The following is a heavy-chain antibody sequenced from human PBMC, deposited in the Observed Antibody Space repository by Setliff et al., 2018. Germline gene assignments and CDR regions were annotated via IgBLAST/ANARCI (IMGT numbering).Heavy chain of an antibody. CDR3: ARALDYYDSSGNPDAFDM. Sequence: PGGSLRLSCVASEFTFSNYWMTWVRQAPGKGLEWVANIRQDGGQTYYEDSVKGRFTISRDNAKNSLYLQMNSLRAEDTALYFCARALDYYDSSGNPDAFDMWGLGTMVTVSS. J-gene: IGHJ3*02. D-gene: IGHD3-22*01. CDR1: EFTFSNYW. CDR2: IRQDGGQT. V-gene: IGHV3-7*03.